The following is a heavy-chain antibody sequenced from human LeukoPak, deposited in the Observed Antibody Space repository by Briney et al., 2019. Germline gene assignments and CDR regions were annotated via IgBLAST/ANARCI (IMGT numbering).Heavy chain of an antibody. Sequence: GESLKISCKGSGYSFTSSWMAWVRKMPGKGLDWMGIIYPGDSDTSYSPSFQGQVTISADKSISTAYLQWSSLKASDTAMYYCARRDYGGKHFDYWGQGTLVTVSS. J-gene: IGHJ4*02. CDR3: ARRDYGGKHFDY. CDR2: IYPGDSDT. D-gene: IGHD4-23*01. CDR1: GYSFTSSW. V-gene: IGHV5-51*01.